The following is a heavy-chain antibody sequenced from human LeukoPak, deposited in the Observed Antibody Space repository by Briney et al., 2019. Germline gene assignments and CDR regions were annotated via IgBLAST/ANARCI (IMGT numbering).Heavy chain of an antibody. J-gene: IGHJ3*02. Sequence: ASVKVSCKAFGYTFTSNYMHWVRQAPGQGPEWMGVISPSGGSTTYAQKFQGRVTLTRDMSTSTVYMELSSLRSEDTAVYYCAINYYDSSGYYFSQAFDIWGQGTMVTVSS. CDR2: ISPSGGST. CDR3: AINYYDSSGYYFSQAFDI. V-gene: IGHV1-46*01. D-gene: IGHD3-22*01. CDR1: GYTFTSNY.